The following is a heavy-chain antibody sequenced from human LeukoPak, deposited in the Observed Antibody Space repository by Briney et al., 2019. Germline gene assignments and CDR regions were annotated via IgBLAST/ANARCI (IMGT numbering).Heavy chain of an antibody. V-gene: IGHV4-4*02. CDR2: VYHSGST. CDR1: GGSISSSYW. CDR3: ARGSRGGVPYSSGWPAVPYYYYMDV. Sequence: SETLSLTCAVSGGSISSSYWWSWVRQPPGKGLEWIGEVYHSGSTNYNPSLKSRVTISVDTSKNQFSLKLSSVTAADTAVYFCARGSRGGVPYSSGWPAVPYYYYMDVWGKGTTVTVSS. J-gene: IGHJ6*03. D-gene: IGHD6-19*01.